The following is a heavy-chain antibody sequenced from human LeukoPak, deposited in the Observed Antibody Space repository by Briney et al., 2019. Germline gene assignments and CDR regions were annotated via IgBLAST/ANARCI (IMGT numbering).Heavy chain of an antibody. CDR1: GFTFDDYG. CDR2: INSDGSST. CDR3: ARGQTLTF. J-gene: IGHJ4*02. V-gene: IGHV3-74*01. Sequence: PGGSLRLSCAASGFTFDDYGMSWVRQAPGKGLEWVSRINSDGSSTSYADSVKGRFTISRDNAKNALYLQMNSLRAEDTGVYFCARGQTLTFWGQGTLVTASS.